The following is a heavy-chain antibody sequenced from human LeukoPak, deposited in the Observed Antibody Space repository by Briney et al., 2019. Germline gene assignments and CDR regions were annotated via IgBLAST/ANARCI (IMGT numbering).Heavy chain of an antibody. CDR1: GSTFSSYS. D-gene: IGHD3-10*01. CDR2: ISSSSRYI. J-gene: IGHJ5*02. CDR3: ARVERYGSASNWFDP. Sequence: GGSLRLSCAASGSTFSSYSMNWVRQAPGKGLEWVSSISSSSRYIYYADSVKGRFTIARDNAKNSLYLQMNSLRAEDTAVYYYARVERYGSASNWFDPWGQGTLVTVSS. V-gene: IGHV3-21*01.